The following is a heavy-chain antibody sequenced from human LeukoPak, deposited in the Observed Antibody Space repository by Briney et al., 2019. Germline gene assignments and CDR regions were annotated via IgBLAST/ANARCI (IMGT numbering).Heavy chain of an antibody. Sequence: SSETLSLTCAVYGGSFSGYYWSWIRQPPGKGLEWIGEINHSGSTNYNPSLKSRVTISVDTSKNQFSLKLSSVTAADTAVYYCAGAELRLFDYWGQGTLVTVSS. V-gene: IGHV4-34*01. CDR2: INHSGST. CDR3: AGAELRLFDY. D-gene: IGHD3-3*01. J-gene: IGHJ4*02. CDR1: GGSFSGYY.